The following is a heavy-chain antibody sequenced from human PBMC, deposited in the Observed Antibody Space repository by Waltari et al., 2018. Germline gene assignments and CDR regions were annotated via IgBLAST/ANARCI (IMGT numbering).Heavy chain of an antibody. D-gene: IGHD3-10*01. J-gene: IGHJ4*02. CDR1: GGSIRSGGYY. CDR2: IYYSGST. V-gene: IGHV4-31*03. Sequence: QVQLQESGPGLVKPSQTLSLTCTVSGGSIRSGGYYWSWIRQHPGKGLEWIGYIYYSGSTYYNPALKSRVTISVDTSKNQFSLKLSSVTAADTAVYYWARAPEGPMVRGVITRLFDYWGQGTLVTVSS. CDR3: ARAPEGPMVRGVITRLFDY.